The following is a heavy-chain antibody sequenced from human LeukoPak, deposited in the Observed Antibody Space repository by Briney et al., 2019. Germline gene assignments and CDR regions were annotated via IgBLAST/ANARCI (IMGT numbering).Heavy chain of an antibody. CDR1: GFSVSSNY. D-gene: IGHD6-13*01. Sequence: SGGSLRLSCAASGFSVSSNYMSWVRQAPGKGLEWVSVLYSGGSTYYADSVKGRFTISRDDSRNTLYLQMNGLRPEDTALYYCAKDLQHLVRTLSFDYWGQGTLVTVSS. CDR2: LYSGGST. CDR3: AKDLQHLVRTLSFDY. J-gene: IGHJ4*02. V-gene: IGHV3-53*05.